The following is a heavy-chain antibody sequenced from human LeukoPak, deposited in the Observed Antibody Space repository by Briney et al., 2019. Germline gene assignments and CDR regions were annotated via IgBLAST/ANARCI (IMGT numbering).Heavy chain of an antibody. CDR1: GYTLTELS. V-gene: IGHV1-24*01. J-gene: IGHJ4*02. CDR3: ATAYCGGDCYLS. Sequence: GASVKVSCKVSGYTLTELSMHWVRQAPGKGLEWMGGFDPEDGETIYAQKFQGRVTMTEDTSTDTAYMELSSLRSEDTVVYYCATAYCGGDCYLSWGQGTLVTVSS. D-gene: IGHD2-21*01. CDR2: FDPEDGET.